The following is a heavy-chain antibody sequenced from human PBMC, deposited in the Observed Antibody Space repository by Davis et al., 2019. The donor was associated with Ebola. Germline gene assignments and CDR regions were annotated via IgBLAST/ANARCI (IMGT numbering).Heavy chain of an antibody. D-gene: IGHD5-12*01. Sequence: PGGSLRLSCAASGFTLSDHYMDWVRQAPGKGLVWVARIDPDGTGTNYADSVKGRFTISRDNAKNTLSLQMNSLRVEDTAVYYCVRDSGYYSHDYWGHGTLVTVSS. CDR3: VRDSGYYSHDY. V-gene: IGHV3-74*01. J-gene: IGHJ4*01. CDR2: IDPDGTGT. CDR1: GFTLSDHY.